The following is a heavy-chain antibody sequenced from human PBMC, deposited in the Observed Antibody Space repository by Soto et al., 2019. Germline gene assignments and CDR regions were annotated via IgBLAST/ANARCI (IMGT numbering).Heavy chain of an antibody. J-gene: IGHJ4*02. CDR3: ARSEHYYDSSGYYYGVDY. CDR2: IIPIFGTA. CDR1: GGTFSSYA. V-gene: IGHV1-69*13. Sequence: SVKVSCKASGGTFSSYAISWVRQAPGQGLEWMGGIIPIFGTANYAQKFQGRVTITADESTSTAYMELSSLRSEDTAVYYCARSEHYYDSSGYYYGVDYWGQGTLVTV. D-gene: IGHD3-22*01.